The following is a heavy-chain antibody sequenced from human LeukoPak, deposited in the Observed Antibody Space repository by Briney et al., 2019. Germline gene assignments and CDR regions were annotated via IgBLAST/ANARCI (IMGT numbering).Heavy chain of an antibody. J-gene: IGHJ5*02. D-gene: IGHD6-13*01. Sequence: GASVKVSCKAPGGTFSSYAISWVRQAPGQGLEWMGGIIPISGTANYAQKFQGRVTITADESTSTAYMELSSLRSEDTAVYYCARGRARIAAAGNWFDPWGQGTLVTVSS. CDR1: GGTFSSYA. CDR2: IIPISGTA. CDR3: ARGRARIAAAGNWFDP. V-gene: IGHV1-69*13.